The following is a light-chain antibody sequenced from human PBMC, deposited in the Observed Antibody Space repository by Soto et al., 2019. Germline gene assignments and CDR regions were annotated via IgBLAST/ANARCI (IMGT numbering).Light chain of an antibody. Sequence: QSALTQPASVSGSLGQSITISCTGTSSDVGGYNYVSWYQQHPGKAPKLMIYEVSNRPSGVSNRFSGSKSGNTASLTLSGLQAEDESDYYFSSWTSSNTVVFGGGTKVTVL. CDR2: EVS. CDR3: SSWTSSNTVV. CDR1: SSDVGGYNY. J-gene: IGLJ2*01. V-gene: IGLV2-14*01.